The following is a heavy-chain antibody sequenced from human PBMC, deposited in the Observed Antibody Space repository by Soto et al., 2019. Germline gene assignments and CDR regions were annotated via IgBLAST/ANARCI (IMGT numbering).Heavy chain of an antibody. D-gene: IGHD3-10*01. CDR2: IWYDGSNK. CDR1: GFTFSSYG. J-gene: IGHJ5*01. V-gene: IGHV3-30*02. CDR3: AKDFGAWSDS. Sequence: PGGSLRLSCAASGFTFSSYGMHWVRQAPGKGLEWVAVIWYDGSNKYYADSVKGRFTISRDNSKNTLYLQMDSLRVEDTAVYYCAKDFGAWSDSWGQGTLVTVSS.